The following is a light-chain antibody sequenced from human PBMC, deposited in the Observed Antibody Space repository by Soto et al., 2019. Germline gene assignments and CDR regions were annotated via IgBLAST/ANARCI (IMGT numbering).Light chain of an antibody. Sequence: DIQMTQSPSSLSASVVDRVTITFRASQIISMYLNWYQQKPGKAPKFLIYDASSLESGVPSRFSGSGSGTEFTLTISSLQPDDFATYYCQQYNSYWTFGQGTKVDIK. CDR3: QQYNSYWT. J-gene: IGKJ1*01. V-gene: IGKV1-5*01. CDR1: QIISMY. CDR2: DAS.